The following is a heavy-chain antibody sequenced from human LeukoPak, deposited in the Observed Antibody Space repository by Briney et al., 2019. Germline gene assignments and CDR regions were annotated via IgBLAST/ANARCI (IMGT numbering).Heavy chain of an antibody. CDR1: GGSISSYY. D-gene: IGHD2-2*01. V-gene: IGHV4-34*01. J-gene: IGHJ3*02. CDR3: ARPTDSCSSTSCYRAFDI. CDR2: INHSGST. Sequence: SETLSLTCTVSGGSISSYYWSWIRQPPGKGLEWIGEINHSGSTNYNPSLKSRVTISVDTSKNQFSLKLSSVTAADTAVYYCARPTDSCSSTSCYRAFDIWGQGTMVAVSS.